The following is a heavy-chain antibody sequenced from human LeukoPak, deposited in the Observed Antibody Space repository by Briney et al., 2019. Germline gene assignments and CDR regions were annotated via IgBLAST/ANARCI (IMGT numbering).Heavy chain of an antibody. CDR3: ARSFGLYDILTNVEGPFEN. CDR1: GFTFSDYY. Sequence: GGSLRLSCAASGFTFSDYYMSWIRQAPGKGLEWVSYISSSGSTIYYADSVKGRFTISRDNAKNSLYLQMNSLRAEDTAVYYCARSFGLYDILTNVEGPFENWGQRAIGNVSS. J-gene: IGHJ3*02. D-gene: IGHD3-9*01. V-gene: IGHV3-11*01. CDR2: ISSSGSTI.